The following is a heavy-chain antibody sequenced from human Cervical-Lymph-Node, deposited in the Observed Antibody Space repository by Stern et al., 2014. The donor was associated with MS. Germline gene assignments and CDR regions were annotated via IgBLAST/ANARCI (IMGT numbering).Heavy chain of an antibody. CDR1: GSTVTEFF. CDR2: FDPEDGET. CDR3: ATDYDY. J-gene: IGHJ4*02. Sequence: DQLVESGAEVKKLGASVKVSCKVSGSTVTEFFMHWVRQPPGKGLEWMGGFDPEDGETIYAQKFQGRVTMTEDTSTDTAYMELRSLTSDDTAVYYCATDYDYWGQGTLVTVSS. V-gene: IGHV1-24*01.